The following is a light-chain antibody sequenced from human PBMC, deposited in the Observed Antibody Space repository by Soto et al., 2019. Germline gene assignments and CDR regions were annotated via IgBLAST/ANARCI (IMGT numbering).Light chain of an antibody. CDR3: HHYGSSRT. CDR2: GAS. J-gene: IGKJ1*01. V-gene: IGKV3-20*01. CDR1: QSVSSSY. Sequence: EIVLTQSPGTLSLSPGERATLSCRASQSVSSSYLVWYQQKPGQAPRLLIYGASSRATGIPDRFSGSGSGTDFTLTISRLEPEDFAVYYCHHYGSSRTFGQGTKVDI.